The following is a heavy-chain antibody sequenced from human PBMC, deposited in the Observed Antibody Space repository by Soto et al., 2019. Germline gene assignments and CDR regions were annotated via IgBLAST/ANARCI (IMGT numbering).Heavy chain of an antibody. CDR3: ARGFPWTGTTDDAFDI. CDR2: IYSGGST. J-gene: IGHJ3*02. D-gene: IGHD1-7*01. CDR1: GFTVSSNY. V-gene: IGHV3-53*01. Sequence: GGSLRLSCAASGFTVSSNYMSWVRQAPGKGLEWVSVIYSGGSTYYADSVKGRFTISRDNSKNTLYLQMNSLRAEDTAGYYCARGFPWTGTTDDAFDIWGQGTMVTVSS.